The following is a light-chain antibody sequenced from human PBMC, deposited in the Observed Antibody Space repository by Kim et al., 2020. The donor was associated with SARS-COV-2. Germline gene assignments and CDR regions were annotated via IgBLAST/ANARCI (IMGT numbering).Light chain of an antibody. CDR2: GSS. J-gene: IGKJ2*01. CDR1: QSGSYC. Sequence: SVSPGERATLSCTASQSGSYCLGWYQQKPSQAPRLLDYGSSTRAAGVPLRFSGRGSGDEFPLTISRLESENCALYFRQQCNSWPYTFGKGTKLEI. CDR3: QQCNSWPYT. V-gene: IGKV3-15*01.